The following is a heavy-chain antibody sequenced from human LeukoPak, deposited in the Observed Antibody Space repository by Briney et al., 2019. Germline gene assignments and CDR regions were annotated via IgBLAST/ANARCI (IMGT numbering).Heavy chain of an antibody. CDR3: AKDFERYTTSRNPSDY. J-gene: IGHJ4*02. CDR1: GFTFSYYR. Sequence: PGGALRLSCAASGFTFSYYRMHWVRQPPAKGLEWVAVIWCDGGKKYYADSVKDRFTISGDNSKNTLYLQMSSLRAEDTAVYYCAKDFERYTTSRNPSDYWGQGTLVTVSS. CDR2: IWCDGGKK. V-gene: IGHV3-33*06. D-gene: IGHD3-16*02.